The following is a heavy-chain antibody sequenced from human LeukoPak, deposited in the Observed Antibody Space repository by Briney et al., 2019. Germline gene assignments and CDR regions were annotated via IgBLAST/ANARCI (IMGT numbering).Heavy chain of an antibody. D-gene: IGHD1-26*01. V-gene: IGHV1-24*01. CDR1: GYTLTELS. CDR3: ATATYSGSYQYFDY. J-gene: IGHJ4*02. CDR2: FDPEDGET. Sequence: GASVKVSCKVSGYTLTELSMHWVRQAPGKGLEWMGGFDPEDGETIYTQKFQGRVIMTEDTSTDTAYMELSSLRSEDTAVYYCATATYSGSYQYFDYWGQGTLVTVSS.